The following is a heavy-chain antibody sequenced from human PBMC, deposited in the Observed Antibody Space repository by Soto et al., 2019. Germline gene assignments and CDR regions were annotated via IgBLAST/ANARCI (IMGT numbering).Heavy chain of an antibody. J-gene: IGHJ4*02. D-gene: IGHD3-9*01. CDR1: GYSFTSYW. Sequence: PGESLKISCKGSGYSFTSYWIGLVRQMPGKGLEWMGIIYPGDTDTRYSPSFQGQVTISADKSISTAYLQWSSLKASDTAMYYCARRGVGGVRYLDWYLDYWGQGTLVTVS. CDR3: ARRGVGGVRYLDWYLDY. CDR2: IYPGDTDT. V-gene: IGHV5-51*01.